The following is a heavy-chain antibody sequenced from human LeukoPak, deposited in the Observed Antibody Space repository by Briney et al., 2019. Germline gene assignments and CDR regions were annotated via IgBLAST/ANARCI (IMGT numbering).Heavy chain of an antibody. V-gene: IGHV3-15*01. Sequence: GGSLRLSCAASGFTFSNAWMSWVRQAPGKGLEWVGRIKSKTDGGTTDYAAPVKGRFTISRDDSKNTLYLQMNSLKTEDTAVYYCTTAMYSSSWYTHYFDYWGAGTLVTVSS. CDR3: TTAMYSSSWYTHYFDY. CDR1: GFTFSNAW. J-gene: IGHJ4*02. D-gene: IGHD6-13*01. CDR2: IKSKTDGGTT.